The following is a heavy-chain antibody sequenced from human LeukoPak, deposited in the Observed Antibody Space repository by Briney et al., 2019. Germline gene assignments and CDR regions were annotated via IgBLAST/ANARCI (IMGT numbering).Heavy chain of an antibody. CDR1: GYSISSGYY. Sequence: SETLSLTCAVSGYSISSGYYWGWIRPPPGKGLEWIGIIYHSGSTYYNPSLKSRVTISVDTSKNQFSLKLSSVTAADTAVYYCAREAYCSSTSCSRAYFDYWGQGTLVTVSS. CDR3: AREAYCSSTSCSRAYFDY. D-gene: IGHD2-2*01. CDR2: IYHSGST. V-gene: IGHV4-38-2*02. J-gene: IGHJ4*02.